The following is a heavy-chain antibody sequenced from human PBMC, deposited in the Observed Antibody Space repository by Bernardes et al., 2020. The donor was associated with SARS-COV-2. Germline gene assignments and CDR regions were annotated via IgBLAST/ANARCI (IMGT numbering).Heavy chain of an antibody. CDR1: GGSFSGYY. D-gene: IGHD1-1*01. J-gene: IGHJ5*02. Sequence: SETLSLTCAVYGGSFSGYYWIWIRQPRGKGLEWVGELNYRGSTNYSPSLKTRVTISMDTSKTQFSLKLSSVTAADTAVYFCARGHGVGTGRWFDPWGQGTLVTVSS. CDR3: ARGHGVGTGRWFDP. V-gene: IGHV4-34*01. CDR2: LNYRGST.